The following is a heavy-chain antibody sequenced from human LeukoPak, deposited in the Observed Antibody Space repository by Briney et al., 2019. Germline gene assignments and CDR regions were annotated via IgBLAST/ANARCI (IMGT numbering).Heavy chain of an antibody. D-gene: IGHD3-10*02. V-gene: IGHV3-48*03. Sequence: GGSLRLSCAAAGFTFSSYEMNCVRQAPGKGLEWVSYIISSGSTIYYADSVKGRFTISRDNAKNSLYLQMNSLRAEDTAVYYCAELGINMIGGVWGKGTTVTISS. CDR1: GFTFSSYE. CDR2: IISSGSTI. CDR3: AELGINMIGGV. J-gene: IGHJ6*04.